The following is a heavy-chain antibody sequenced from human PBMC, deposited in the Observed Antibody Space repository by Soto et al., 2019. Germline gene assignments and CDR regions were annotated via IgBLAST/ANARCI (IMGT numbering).Heavy chain of an antibody. CDR3: AIRGPLYCGGACFTDGPDYYGMDV. CDR1: GFAISTND. D-gene: IGHD2-21*02. Sequence: GGSLRLSCVASGFAISTNDLHWVRQGPGKXLEWVAAVGTNGDTYYAGSVKGRFTISRDDATNSLYLQMNNLRAGDTALYYCAIRGPLYCGGACFTDGPDYYGMDVWGQGTTVTVSS. V-gene: IGHV3-13*01. J-gene: IGHJ6*02. CDR2: VGTNGDT.